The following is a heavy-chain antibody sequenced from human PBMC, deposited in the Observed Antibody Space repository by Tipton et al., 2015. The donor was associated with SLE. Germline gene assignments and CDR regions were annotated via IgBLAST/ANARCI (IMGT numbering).Heavy chain of an antibody. CDR3: ARAPDYDYGDYYFDY. J-gene: IGHJ4*02. Sequence: TLSLTCTVSGGSISSHYWSWFRQPPGKGLEWIGYIYYSGSTNYNPSLKSRVTISVDTSKNQFSLKLSSVTAADTAVYYCARAPDYDYGDYYFDYWGQGTLVTVSS. V-gene: IGHV4-59*11. D-gene: IGHD4-17*01. CDR1: GGSISSHY. CDR2: IYYSGST.